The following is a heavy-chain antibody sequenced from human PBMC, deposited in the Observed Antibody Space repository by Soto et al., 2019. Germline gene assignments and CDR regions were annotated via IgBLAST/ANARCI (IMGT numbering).Heavy chain of an antibody. V-gene: IGHV3-33*01. D-gene: IGHD4-4*01. CDR2: IWYDGSNK. CDR1: GFTFSSYG. Sequence: QVQLVESGGGVVQPGRSLRLSCAASGFTFSSYGMHWVRQAPGKGLEWVAVIWYDGSNKYYADSVKGRLTISRDNSKNTLDLQMNSLRAEDTAVYYCTVTTDGMDVWGQGTTVTVSS. CDR3: TVTTDGMDV. J-gene: IGHJ6*02.